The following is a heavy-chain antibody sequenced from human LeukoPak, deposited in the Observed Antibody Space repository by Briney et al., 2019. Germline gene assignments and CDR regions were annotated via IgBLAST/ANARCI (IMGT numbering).Heavy chain of an antibody. V-gene: IGHV3-33*08. Sequence: GGSLRLSCAASGFTFSSYSMHWVRQAPGKGLEWVAVIWYGGSNKYYADSVKGRFTISRDNSKNTLYLQMNSLRAEDTAVYYCARDPQTYSSCCPYFDYWGQGTLVTVSS. CDR3: ARDPQTYSSCCPYFDY. D-gene: IGHD6-13*01. J-gene: IGHJ4*02. CDR1: GFTFSSYS. CDR2: IWYGGSNK.